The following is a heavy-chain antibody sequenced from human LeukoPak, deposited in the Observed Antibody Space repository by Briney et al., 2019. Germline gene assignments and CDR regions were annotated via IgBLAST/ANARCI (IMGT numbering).Heavy chain of an antibody. CDR2: INPNSGGT. V-gene: IGHV1-2*02. CDR1: GYTFTGYY. D-gene: IGHD3-10*01. Sequence: ASVKVSCKASGYTFTGYYMHWVRQAPGQGLEWMGWINPNSGGTNYAQKFQGRVTMTRDTSISTAYMELSRLRSDDTAVYYRARGGDTYYYGSGRIFDYWGQGTLVTVSS. J-gene: IGHJ4*02. CDR3: ARGGDTYYYGSGRIFDY.